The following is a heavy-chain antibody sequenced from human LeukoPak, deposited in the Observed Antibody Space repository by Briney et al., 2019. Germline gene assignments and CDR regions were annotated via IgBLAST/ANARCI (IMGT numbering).Heavy chain of an antibody. J-gene: IGHJ3*02. D-gene: IGHD5-24*01. CDR2: IYYSGST. V-gene: IGHV4-59*01. CDR3: ARDSDRDGYNPWENAFDI. Sequence: SGPTLVKPSETLSLTCTVSGGSISSYYWSWIRQPPGKGLEWIGYIYYSGSTNYNPSLKSRVTISVDTSKNQFSLKLSSVTAADTAVHYCARDSDRDGYNPWENAFDIWGQGTMVTVSS. CDR1: GGSISSYY.